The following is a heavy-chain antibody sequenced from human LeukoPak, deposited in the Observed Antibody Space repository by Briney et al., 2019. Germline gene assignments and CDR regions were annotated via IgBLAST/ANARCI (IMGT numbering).Heavy chain of an antibody. V-gene: IGHV4-4*02. Sequence: SGTLSLTCAVSSDSIRSNNWWSRVRPPPGKGLEWIGEIYHSGSTNYNPSLKSRVTISADTYKNQLSLKLSSVTAADTAGYYCVRVPFAFYGMEVWGKGTTVSVSS. CDR1: SDSIRSNNW. D-gene: IGHD4/OR15-4a*01. J-gene: IGHJ6*04. CDR3: VRVPFAFYGMEV. CDR2: IYHSGST.